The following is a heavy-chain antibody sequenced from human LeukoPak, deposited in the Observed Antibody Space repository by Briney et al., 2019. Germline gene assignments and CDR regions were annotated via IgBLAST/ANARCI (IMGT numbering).Heavy chain of an antibody. V-gene: IGHV3-48*04. Sequence: QPGGSLRVSCAASGFTFSTHRMNWVRQAPGKGLEWVSYISESSNTMYYADSAKGRFTISRDNAQDSLYLQMNSLRVEDTAVYYCATAGYTSGWTTDYWGQGTLVIVSS. CDR2: ISESSNTM. J-gene: IGHJ4*02. CDR3: ATAGYTSGWTTDY. D-gene: IGHD6-25*01. CDR1: GFTFSTHR.